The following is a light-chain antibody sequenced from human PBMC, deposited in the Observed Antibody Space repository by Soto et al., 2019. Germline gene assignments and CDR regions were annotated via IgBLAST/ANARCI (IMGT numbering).Light chain of an antibody. J-gene: IGKJ2*01. CDR2: GAS. V-gene: IGKV3-20*01. CDR3: QQYGSSPYT. CDR1: QSVSSSY. Sequence: EIVLTQSPGTLSLSPGERATLSCRASQSVSSSYLAWYQQKPGQAPRLLIYGASSRATGIPDRFSGSGSGTDFTLTISSLEPEEFAVYYYQQYGSSPYTFGQGTKLEIK.